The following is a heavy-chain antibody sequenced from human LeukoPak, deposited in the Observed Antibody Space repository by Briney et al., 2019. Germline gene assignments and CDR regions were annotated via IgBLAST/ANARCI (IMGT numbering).Heavy chain of an antibody. D-gene: IGHD6-13*01. CDR1: GGSISSSSYY. CDR3: ASPGIAAASFDY. CDR2: IYYSGST. Sequence: SETLSLTCTVSGGSISSSSYYWGWIRQPPGKGLEWIGSIYYSGSTYYNPSLKSRVTISVDTSKNQFSLKLSSVTAADTAVYYCASPGIAAASFDYWGQGTLVTVS. V-gene: IGHV4-39*01. J-gene: IGHJ4*02.